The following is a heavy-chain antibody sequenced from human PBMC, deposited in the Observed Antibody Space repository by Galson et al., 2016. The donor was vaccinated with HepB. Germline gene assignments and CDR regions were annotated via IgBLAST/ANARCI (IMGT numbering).Heavy chain of an antibody. CDR1: CGSISSGGYS. V-gene: IGHV4-31*03. D-gene: IGHD2-15*01. CDR3: ARVATYGMDV. J-gene: IGHJ6*02. CDR2: IDNSRST. Sequence: TLSLTCTVSCGSISSGGYSWRWIRQCPVKGLEWIGNIDNSRSTHFNPSLKSRVTISVDTSKNHIYLRLSSVTAADPAVYFCARVATYGMDVWGQGTTVTVSS.